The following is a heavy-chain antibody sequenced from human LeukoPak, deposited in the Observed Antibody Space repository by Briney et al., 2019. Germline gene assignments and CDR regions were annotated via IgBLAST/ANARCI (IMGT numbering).Heavy chain of an antibody. CDR1: GGSISSYY. CDR2: IYYSGYT. D-gene: IGHD3-16*01. CDR3: ARETSQKGAHYMDV. J-gene: IGHJ6*03. Sequence: PSETLSLTCTVSGGSISSYYWSWIRQPPGKGLKWIGNIYYSGYTTYSPSLRSRVTISVDTSKNQFSLKLSSVTAADTAVYYCARETSQKGAHYMDVWGKGTTITISS. V-gene: IGHV4-59*01.